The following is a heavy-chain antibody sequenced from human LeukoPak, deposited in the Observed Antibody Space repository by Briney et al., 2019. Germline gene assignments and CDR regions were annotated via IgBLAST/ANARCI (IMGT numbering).Heavy chain of an antibody. CDR2: INTDGSTT. V-gene: IGHV3-74*01. D-gene: IGHD2-15*01. Sequence: PGGSLRLSCAASGFTFSSYWMHWVRQAPGKGLVWVSHINTDGSTTTYADSVKGRFTISRDNAKNTLYLQMNSLRAEDTAMYYCARDLTSCSGGSCYPTRFDPWGQGTLVTVSS. CDR3: ARDLTSCSGGSCYPTRFDP. CDR1: GFTFSSYW. J-gene: IGHJ5*02.